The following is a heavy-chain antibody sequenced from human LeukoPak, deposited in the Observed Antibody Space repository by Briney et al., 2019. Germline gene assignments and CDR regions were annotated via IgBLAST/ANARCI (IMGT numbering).Heavy chain of an antibody. CDR3: ARGLSSSGWYGSHFYMDV. D-gene: IGHD6-19*01. Sequence: SETLSLTCTVSGGSISSFYWSWIRQPPGKGLEWIGYIYYSGSTKYNPSLKSRVTISVDTSKNQFSLKVSSVTAADTAVYNCARGLSSSGWYGSHFYMDVWGKGTTVTVSS. CDR1: GGSISSFY. J-gene: IGHJ6*03. V-gene: IGHV4-59*01. CDR2: IYYSGST.